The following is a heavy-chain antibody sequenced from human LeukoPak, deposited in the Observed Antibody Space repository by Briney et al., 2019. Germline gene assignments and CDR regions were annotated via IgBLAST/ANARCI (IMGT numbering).Heavy chain of an antibody. CDR2: ISGSGANR. V-gene: IGHV3-23*01. Sequence: GGSLRLSCAASGFTFSNYAMCRGRHAPPEEPEWGSAISGSGANRNYGDSVKGRFTISRDDSKNTLYLQMNSLRAVDTAVYYCAKHPRHCGGDCYSDFDGWGQGALVTVYS. J-gene: IGHJ4*02. CDR3: AKHPRHCGGDCYSDFDG. CDR1: GFTFSNYA. D-gene: IGHD2-21*02.